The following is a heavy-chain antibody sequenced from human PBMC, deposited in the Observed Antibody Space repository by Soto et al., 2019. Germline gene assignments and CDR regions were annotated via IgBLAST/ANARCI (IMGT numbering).Heavy chain of an antibody. CDR1: GLTFSDYY. CDR3: ARGGGDWNSYYGLDV. Sequence: HVQLVESGGGLVKPGGSLRLSCAASGLTFSDYYMSWIRQAPGKGLEWVSYISGSTYTIYYADSVKGRFTISRDNAKNSMSLQINSLRAEDTAVYYRARGGGDWNSYYGLDVWGQGTTVTVSS. CDR2: ISGSTYTI. V-gene: IGHV3-11*01. D-gene: IGHD3-16*01. J-gene: IGHJ6*02.